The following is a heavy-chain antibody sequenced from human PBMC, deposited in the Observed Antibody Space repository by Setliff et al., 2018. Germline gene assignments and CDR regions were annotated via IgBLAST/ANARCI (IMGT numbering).Heavy chain of an antibody. V-gene: IGHV1-18*01. CDR3: ARADYSSSLHYFDC. J-gene: IGHJ4*02. D-gene: IGHD6-13*01. Sequence: ASVKVSCKASGGTFSSYAISWVRQAPGQGLEWMGWISAYNGNTNYAQKLQGRVTMTTDTFTNTGYMELRSLRSDDTAFYYCARADYSSSLHYFDCWGQGTLVTVSS. CDR1: GGTFSSYA. CDR2: ISAYNGNT.